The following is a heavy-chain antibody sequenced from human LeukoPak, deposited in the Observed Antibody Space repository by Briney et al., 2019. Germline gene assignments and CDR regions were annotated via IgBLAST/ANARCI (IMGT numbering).Heavy chain of an antibody. CDR2: IYHSGST. V-gene: IGHV4-30-2*01. CDR3: ARDIPYYYGMDV. CDR1: GGSISSGGYS. J-gene: IGHJ6*02. Sequence: SGTLSLTCAVSGGSISSGGYSWSWIRQPPGKGLEWIGYIYHSGSTYYNPSLKSRVTISVDRSKNQFSLKLSSVTAADTAVYYCARDIPYYYGMDVWGQGTTVTVSS. D-gene: IGHD2-21*01.